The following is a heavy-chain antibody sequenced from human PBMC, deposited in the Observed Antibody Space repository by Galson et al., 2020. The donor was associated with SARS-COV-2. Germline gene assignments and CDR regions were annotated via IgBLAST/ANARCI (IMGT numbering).Heavy chain of an antibody. V-gene: IGHV1-24*01. D-gene: IGHD3-10*01. J-gene: IGHJ4*02. CDR2: FDPEDGET. CDR1: GYTLTELS. CDR3: ATVFAIWFGGYFDY. Sequence: GESLKISCKVSGYTLTELSMHWVRQAPGKGLEWMGGFDPEDGETIYAQKFQGRVTMTEDTSTDTAYMELSSLRSEDTAVYYCATVFAIWFGGYFDYWGQGTLVTVSS.